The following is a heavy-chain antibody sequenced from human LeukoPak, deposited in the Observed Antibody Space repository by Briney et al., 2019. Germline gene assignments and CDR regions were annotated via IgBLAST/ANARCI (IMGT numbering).Heavy chain of an antibody. D-gene: IGHD3-22*01. CDR3: ARRTSPYYYDSSGLSDDAFDI. CDR1: GGSISSSSYY. J-gene: IGHJ3*02. Sequence: SETLSLTRTVSGGSISSSSYYWGWIRQPPGKGLEWIGSIYYSGSTYYNPSLKSRVTISVDTSKNQFSLKLSSVTAADTAVYYCARRTSPYYYDSSGLSDDAFDIWGQGTMVTVSS. CDR2: IYYSGST. V-gene: IGHV4-39*01.